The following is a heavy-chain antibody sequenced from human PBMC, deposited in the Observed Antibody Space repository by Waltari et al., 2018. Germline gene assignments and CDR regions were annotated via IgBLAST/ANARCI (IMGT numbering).Heavy chain of an antibody. CDR2: IYTSGST. Sequence: QVQRQEAGPGLVKPSETRSPTCTVSGCSISSDYWSWIRQTAGKGLEWIGRIYTSGSTNYNPSLKSRVTMSVDTSKNQFSLKLSSVTAADTAVYYCARDGNIVVVPASSVWYFDLWGRGTLVTVSS. D-gene: IGHD2-2*01. J-gene: IGHJ2*01. CDR1: GCSISSDY. CDR3: ARDGNIVVVPASSVWYFDL. V-gene: IGHV4-4*07.